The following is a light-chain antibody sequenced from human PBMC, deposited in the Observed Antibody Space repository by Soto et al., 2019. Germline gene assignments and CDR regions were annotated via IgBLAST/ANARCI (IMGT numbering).Light chain of an antibody. Sequence: EVVLTQSPATLPLSPGERATLSCRASQGVGTSLAWYQQKPGQALKLLIYEASNRATGIPARFSGSGSGTDFTLTISSLEPEDSAVYYCQDGSDWSPLTFGGGTKVEIK. CDR1: QGVGTS. V-gene: IGKV3D-11*01. CDR2: EAS. CDR3: QDGSDWSPLT. J-gene: IGKJ4*01.